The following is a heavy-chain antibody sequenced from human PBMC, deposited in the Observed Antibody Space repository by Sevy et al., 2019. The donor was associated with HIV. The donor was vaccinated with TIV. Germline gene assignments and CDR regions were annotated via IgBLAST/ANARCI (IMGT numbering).Heavy chain of an antibody. V-gene: IGHV3-23*01. CDR2: LIGGGSRT. D-gene: IGHD2-15*01. Sequence: WGSLRLSCAASGFPFSNYAMSWIRQAPGKGLEWVSTLIGGGSRTYYADSVTGRFTISRDNSKNTLYLKMNSLRADDTAMYYCAKRRVQSGLSGGGANYGWDVCGHGTTVTVSS. CDR1: GFPFSNYA. CDR3: AKRRVQSGLSGGGANYGWDV. J-gene: IGHJ6*02.